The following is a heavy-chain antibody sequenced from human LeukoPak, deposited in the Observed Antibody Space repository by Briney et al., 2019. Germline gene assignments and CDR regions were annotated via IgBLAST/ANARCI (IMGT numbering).Heavy chain of an antibody. J-gene: IGHJ5*02. CDR3: ARDSSAVAGTYNWFDP. CDR1: GYTFTSYG. D-gene: IGHD6-19*01. CDR2: ISAYNGNT. Sequence: ASVNVSCKASGYTFTSYGITWVRQAPGQGLEWMGWISAYNGNTNYAQKIQGRVTMTTDTSTSTAYMELRSLRSDDTAVYYCARDSSAVAGTYNWFDPWGQGTLVTVSS. V-gene: IGHV1-18*01.